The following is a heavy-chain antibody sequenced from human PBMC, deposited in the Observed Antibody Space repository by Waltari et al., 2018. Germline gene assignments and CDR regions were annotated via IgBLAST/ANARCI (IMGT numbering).Heavy chain of an antibody. D-gene: IGHD3-22*01. CDR2: ISYDGSNK. CDR3: ARGYLNYDSSGYYYY. Sequence: QVQLVESGGGVVQPGRSLRLSCAASGFTFSSYAMHWVRQAPGKGVEWGAVISYDGSNKYYVDSVKGRFTISRDNSKNTLYLQMNSLRAEDTAVYYCARGYLNYDSSGYYYYWGQGTLVTVSS. V-gene: IGHV3-30*04. CDR1: GFTFSSYA. J-gene: IGHJ4*02.